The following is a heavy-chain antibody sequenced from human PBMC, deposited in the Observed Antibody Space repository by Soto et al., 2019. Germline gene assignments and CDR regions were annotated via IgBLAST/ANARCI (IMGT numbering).Heavy chain of an antibody. J-gene: IGHJ6*02. V-gene: IGHV4-34*01. CDR1: GSLPVGSLSTYF. CDR3: ARARFSQWSQDYYGLDV. D-gene: IGHD3-3*01. Sequence: SETLSLTCGLSGSLPVGSLSTYFWTWIRQPPGKGLEWIGEINHSGSPNYSPSLRGRVTISLDTSKKQYSLNLSSVTAADTAVYFCARARFSQWSQDYYGLDVWGQGTTVTVSS. CDR2: INHSGSP.